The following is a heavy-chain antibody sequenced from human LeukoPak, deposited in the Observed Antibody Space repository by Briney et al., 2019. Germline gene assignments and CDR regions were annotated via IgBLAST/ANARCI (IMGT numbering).Heavy chain of an antibody. V-gene: IGHV1-24*01. Sequence: ASVKVSCEVSGYTLTELSMHWVRQAPGKGLEWMGGFDPEDGETIYAQKFQGRVTMTEDTSTDTAYMELSSLRSEDTAVYYCATRGYCSSTSCYENWFDPWGQGTLVTVSS. CDR2: FDPEDGET. D-gene: IGHD2-2*01. CDR1: GYTLTELS. CDR3: ATRGYCSSTSCYENWFDP. J-gene: IGHJ5*02.